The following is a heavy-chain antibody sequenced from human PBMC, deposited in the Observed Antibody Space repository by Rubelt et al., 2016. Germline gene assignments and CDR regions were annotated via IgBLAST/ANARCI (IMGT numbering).Heavy chain of an antibody. J-gene: IGHJ6*02. V-gene: IGHV4-34*01. CDR1: GGSFSGYY. CDR3: ARGRRGSSSWLGRDYYGMDV. D-gene: IGHD6-13*01. CDR2: INHSGST. Sequence: QVQLQQWGAGLLKPSETLSLTCAVYGGSFSGYYWSWIRQPPGKRLEWIGEINHSGSTNYNPSLKSRVPMSVDPSKNQFSLKRSSGTAPDTAVYYCARGRRGSSSWLGRDYYGMDVWGQGTTVTVSS.